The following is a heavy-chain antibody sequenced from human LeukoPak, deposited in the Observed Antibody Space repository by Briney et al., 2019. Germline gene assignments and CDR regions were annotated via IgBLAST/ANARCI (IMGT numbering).Heavy chain of an antibody. D-gene: IGHD6-13*01. Sequence: GGSLRLSCAASGLTFSTYWMHWVRQAPGKGLVWVSRINGDGSDTSYADSVKGRFSISRDNAKNTVYLQMNSLRAEDTGIYYCARGTSAGGPISPFDFWGQGTVVTVSS. V-gene: IGHV3-74*01. CDR3: ARGTSAGGPISPFDF. CDR1: GLTFSTYW. CDR2: INGDGSDT. J-gene: IGHJ4*02.